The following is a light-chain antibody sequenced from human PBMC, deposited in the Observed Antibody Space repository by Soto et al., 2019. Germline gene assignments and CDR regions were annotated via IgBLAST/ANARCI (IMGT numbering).Light chain of an antibody. Sequence: EIVMTQSPATLSVSPGERATLSCRASQSVSSNLAWYQQKPGQAPRLLIYGASTRATGIPARFSGSGSGTEFTLTISSLQSEDFAVYYCQQYNIGPGTFGQGTKLEIK. CDR3: QQYNIGPGT. V-gene: IGKV3-15*01. J-gene: IGKJ2*02. CDR1: QSVSSN. CDR2: GAS.